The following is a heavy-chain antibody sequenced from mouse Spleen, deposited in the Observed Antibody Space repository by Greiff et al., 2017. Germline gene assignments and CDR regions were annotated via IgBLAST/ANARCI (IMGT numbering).Heavy chain of an antibody. CDR2: IYPGDGDT. D-gene: IGHD1-1*01. CDR3: ARWVTTVVPAMDY. V-gene: IGHV1-82*01. J-gene: IGHJ4*01. Sequence: QVQLKESGPELVKPGASVKISCKASGYAFSSSWVNWVKQRPGKGLEWIGRIYPGDGDTNYNGKFKGKATLTADKSSSTAYMQLSSLTSEDSAVYCCARWVTTVVPAMDYWGQGTSVTVSS. CDR1: GYAFSSSW.